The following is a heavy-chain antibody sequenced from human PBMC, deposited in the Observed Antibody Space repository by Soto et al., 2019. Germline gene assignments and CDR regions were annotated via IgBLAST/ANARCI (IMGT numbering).Heavy chain of an antibody. V-gene: IGHV4-39*01. J-gene: IGHJ6*02. CDR1: GGSITSSFY. CDR3: RSSSRYSTDV. CDR2: IYGTGNT. Sequence: QLQLQESGPGLVKPSETLSLSCTVSGGSITSSFYWGWIRQPPGKGLEWIGRIYGTGNTYYNPSLKGRVTISAHTSKNQFSLNLISVTAADTAVYYCRSSSRYSTDVWGQRATVTVSS. D-gene: IGHD6-13*01.